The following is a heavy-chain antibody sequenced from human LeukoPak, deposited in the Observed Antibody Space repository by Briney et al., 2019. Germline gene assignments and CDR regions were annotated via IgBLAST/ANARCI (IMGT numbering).Heavy chain of an antibody. CDR2: ISYDGYYK. J-gene: IGHJ5*02. D-gene: IGHD4-23*01. Sequence: PGGSLRLSCAASGFTFRTYTMHWVRQAPGKGLEWVASISYDGYYKYYAESVKGPFIISRDNSKNTLYLQINSLRADDTAVYYCASAGAVTDNFVHWGEGTLVIVSS. CDR3: ASAGAVTDNFVH. CDR1: GFTFRTYT. V-gene: IGHV3-30-3*01.